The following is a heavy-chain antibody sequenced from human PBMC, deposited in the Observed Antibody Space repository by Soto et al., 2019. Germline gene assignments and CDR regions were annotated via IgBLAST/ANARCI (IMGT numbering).Heavy chain of an antibody. V-gene: IGHV3-13*01. D-gene: IGHD2-8*02. J-gene: IGHJ5*02. CDR2: IGTQHDT. Sequence: EVQLVESGGGLVQPGGSLRLSCAASGFTFSAYDMHWVRQATGKGLEWVAAIGTQHDTYYPDSVKGRFTISRENAKNSLYRQRNSRRGGATGGDYGARQASYWQGGGGWFDPWGQGTLVTVSS. CDR1: GFTFSAYD. CDR3: ARQASYWQGGGGWFDP.